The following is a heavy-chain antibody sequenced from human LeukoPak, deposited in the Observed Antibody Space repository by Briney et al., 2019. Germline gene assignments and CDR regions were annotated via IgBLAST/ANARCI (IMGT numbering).Heavy chain of an antibody. CDR3: AKIAPWGAVTTTDGFDY. D-gene: IGHD4-17*01. CDR2: ISGSGGST. V-gene: IGHV3-23*01. Sequence: GGSLSPSCAAPGFTFSSYAMSWVRQPPGKGLKWVPAISGSGGSTYYADSVKGRFTISRDNSKNTLYLQLNSLGAEDTAVYYCAKIAPWGAVTTTDGFDYWGQGTLVTVSS. CDR1: GFTFSSYA. J-gene: IGHJ4*02.